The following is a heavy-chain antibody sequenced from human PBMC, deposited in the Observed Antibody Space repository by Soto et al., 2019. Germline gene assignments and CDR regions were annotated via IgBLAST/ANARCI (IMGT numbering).Heavy chain of an antibody. D-gene: IGHD3-10*01. CDR3: ARGAMGNYYNDY. V-gene: IGHV3-74*01. CDR2: IKGDGIST. CDR1: GFTFSSYW. Sequence: EVQLVESGGGLVQSGGSLRLSCAASGFTFSSYWMHWVRQAPGKGLVRVSRIKGDGISTNYADSVKGRFTISRDNAKDTVFLQMNGLSADDTAVYYCARGAMGNYYNDYWGQGTLVTVSS. J-gene: IGHJ4*02.